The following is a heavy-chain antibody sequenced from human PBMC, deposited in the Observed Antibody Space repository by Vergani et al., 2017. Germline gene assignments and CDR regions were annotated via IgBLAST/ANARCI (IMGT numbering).Heavy chain of an antibody. V-gene: IGHV1-2*02. CDR1: GYTFTSYY. J-gene: IGHJ6*02. CDR3: ARLRDYYDSSGYYDDYYYYGMDV. D-gene: IGHD3-22*01. CDR2: INPNSGGT. Sequence: QVQLVQSGAEVKKPGASVKVSCKASGYTFTSYYMHWVRQAPGQGLEWMGIINPNSGGTNYAQKFQGRVTMTRDTSISTAYMELSRLRSDDTAVYYCARLRDYYDSSGYYDDYYYYGMDVWGQGTTVTVSS.